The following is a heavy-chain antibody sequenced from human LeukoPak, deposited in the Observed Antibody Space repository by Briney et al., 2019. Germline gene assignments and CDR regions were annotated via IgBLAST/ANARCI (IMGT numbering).Heavy chain of an antibody. CDR2: ISYSGST. CDR3: ARQGRYYDSSGYFW. CDR1: GGSISSYY. V-gene: IGHV4-59*08. D-gene: IGHD3-22*01. J-gene: IGHJ4*02. Sequence: ASETLSLTCTVSGGSISSYYWSWIRQPPGKGLEWIGYISYSGSTNYNPSLKSRVTISVDTSQNQFSLNLTSVTAADTAVYYCARQGRYYDSSGYFWWGQGTLVTVSS.